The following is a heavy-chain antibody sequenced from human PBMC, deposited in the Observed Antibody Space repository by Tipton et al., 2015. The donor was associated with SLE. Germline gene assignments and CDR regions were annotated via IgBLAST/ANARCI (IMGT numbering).Heavy chain of an antibody. J-gene: IGHJ6*02. D-gene: IGHD3-10*01. CDR3: ARSMVQGVMGYYYGMDV. V-gene: IGHV1-8*01. CDR1: GYTFTSYD. CDR2: MNPNSGNT. Sequence: QSGAEVKKPGASVKVSCKASGYTFTSYDINWVRQATGQGLEWMGWMNPNSGNTGYAQKFQGRVTMTRNTSISTAYTELSSLRSEDTAVYYCARSMVQGVMGYYYGMDVWGQGTTVTVSS.